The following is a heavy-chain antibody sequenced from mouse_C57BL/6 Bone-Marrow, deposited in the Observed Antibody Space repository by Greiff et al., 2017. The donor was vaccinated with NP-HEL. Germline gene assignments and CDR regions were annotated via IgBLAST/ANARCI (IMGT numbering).Heavy chain of an antibody. V-gene: IGHV1-82*01. CDR2: IYPGDGDT. Sequence: QVQLQHSGPELVKPGASVKISCKASGYAFSSSWMNWVKQRPGKGLEWIGRIYPGDGDTNYNGKFKGKATLTADKSSSTAYMQLSSLTSEDSAVYFCAKIYYYGSSRYYYAMDYWGQGTSVTVSS. CDR1: GYAFSSSW. J-gene: IGHJ4*01. CDR3: AKIYYYGSSRYYYAMDY. D-gene: IGHD1-1*01.